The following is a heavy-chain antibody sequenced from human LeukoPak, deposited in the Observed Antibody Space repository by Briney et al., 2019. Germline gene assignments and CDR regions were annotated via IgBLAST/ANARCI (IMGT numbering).Heavy chain of an antibody. V-gene: IGHV3-53*01. Sequence: PGGSLRLPCTVSGFTVSSNSWSWVRQAPGKGLEWVSFIYSGGNTHYSDSVKGRFTISRDNAKNSLYLQMNSLRAEDTAVYYCARDPFSGQQLGNDYWGQGILVTVSS. J-gene: IGHJ4*02. CDR3: ARDPFSGQQLGNDY. CDR2: IYSGGNT. D-gene: IGHD6-13*01. CDR1: GFTVSSNS.